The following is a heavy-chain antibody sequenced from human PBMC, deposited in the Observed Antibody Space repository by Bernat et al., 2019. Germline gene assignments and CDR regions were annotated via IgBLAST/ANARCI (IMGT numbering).Heavy chain of an antibody. D-gene: IGHD6-19*01. V-gene: IGHV3-33*01. CDR2: IWYDGINK. J-gene: IGHJ4*02. CDR1: GFTFSNYG. CDR3: ARQSASYSSGWSHFDY. Sequence: QVQLVESGGGVVQPGRSLRLSCAASGFTFSNYGMHWVRQAPGKGLEWVAVIWYDGINKYYADSVKGRFTISRDNSKNTLYLQRNSLRAEDTAVYYCARQSASYSSGWSHFDYWGQGTLVTVSS.